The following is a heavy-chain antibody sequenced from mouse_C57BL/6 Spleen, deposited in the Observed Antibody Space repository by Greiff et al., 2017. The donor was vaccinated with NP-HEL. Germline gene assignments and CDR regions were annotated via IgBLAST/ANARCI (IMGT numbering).Heavy chain of an antibody. CDR2: IHPNSGST. V-gene: IGHV1-64*01. D-gene: IGHD1-1*01. CDR3: ARDREGIGYYYGSSPFDY. J-gene: IGHJ2*01. CDR1: GYTFTSYW. Sequence: VQLQQPGAELVKPGASVKLSCKASGYTFTSYWMHWVKQRPGQGLEWIGMIHPNSGSTNYNEKFKSKATLTVDKSSSTAYMQLSSLTSEDSAVYYCARDREGIGYYYGSSPFDYWGQGTTLTVSS.